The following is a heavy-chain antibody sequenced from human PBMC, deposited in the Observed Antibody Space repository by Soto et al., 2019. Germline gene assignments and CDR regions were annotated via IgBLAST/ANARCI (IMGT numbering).Heavy chain of an antibody. CDR3: ARDKITGLFDY. V-gene: IGHV4-34*01. J-gene: IGHJ4*02. Sequence: SETLSLTCAVYGGSFSGYYWTWIRQPPGTGLEWIGEINHSGSTNYNPSLKSRVTITVETSKNQFSLKLTSVTAADTAVYYCARDKITGLFDYWGQGTLVTVSS. CDR2: INHSGST. D-gene: IGHD2-8*02. CDR1: GGSFSGYY.